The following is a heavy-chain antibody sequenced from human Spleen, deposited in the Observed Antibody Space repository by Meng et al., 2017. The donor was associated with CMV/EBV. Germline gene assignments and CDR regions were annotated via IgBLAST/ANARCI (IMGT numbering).Heavy chain of an antibody. V-gene: IGHV4-61*01. J-gene: IGHJ6*02. CDR1: GGSVSSGSYY. Sequence: SETLSLTCTVSGGSVSSGSYYWTWLRQPPGKGLEWIGYISYIGSTNYNPSLKSRVTISVDTSKNQFSLKLSSVTAADTAVYHCARLRGFNYYGMDVWGQGTTVTVS. CDR2: ISYIGST. D-gene: IGHD3-10*01. CDR3: ARLRGFNYYGMDV.